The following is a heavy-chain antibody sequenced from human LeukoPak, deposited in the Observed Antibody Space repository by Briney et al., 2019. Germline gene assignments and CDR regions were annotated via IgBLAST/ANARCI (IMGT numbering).Heavy chain of an antibody. CDR1: GFTFSSYS. D-gene: IGHD2-15*01. CDR2: ISSSSSSTI. Sequence: GGSLRLSCAASGFTFSSYSMNWVRQAPGKGLEWVSYISSSSSSTIYYADSVKGRFTISRDNAKNSLYLQMNSLRAEDTAVYYCARDGHCSGGSCYRDAFDIWGQGTMVTVSS. J-gene: IGHJ3*02. CDR3: ARDGHCSGGSCYRDAFDI. V-gene: IGHV3-48*04.